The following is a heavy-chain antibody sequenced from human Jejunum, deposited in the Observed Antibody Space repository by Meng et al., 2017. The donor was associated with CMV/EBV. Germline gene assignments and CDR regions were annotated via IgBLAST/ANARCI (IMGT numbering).Heavy chain of an antibody. V-gene: IGHV1-18*01. CDR2: ISTYNGHA. CDR1: GYNFTDYS. J-gene: IGHJ4*02. Sequence: QVTLVQPETEVKKPGALVKLSCKTSGYNFTDYSPNWVRQAPGQGLEWMGWISTYNGHANYAQKFQGRVTMTTDTSSSTTYMELRSLKSDDTAIYYCARDLDDYSNFMNYWGQGTLVTVSS. D-gene: IGHD4-11*01. CDR3: ARDLDDYSNFMNY.